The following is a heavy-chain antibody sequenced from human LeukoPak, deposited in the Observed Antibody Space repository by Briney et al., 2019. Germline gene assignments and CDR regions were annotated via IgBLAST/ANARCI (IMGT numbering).Heavy chain of an antibody. V-gene: IGHV4-61*02. CDR3: ASGYNWNYILGH. CDR2: VYTSGST. CDR1: GGSITSGSYY. Sequence: SETLSLTCTVSGGSITSGSYYWSWIRQPAGKGLEWIGRVYTSGSTDYNPSLKSRVTISVDTSKNQFSLKLTSVTAADTAVYYCASGYNWNYILGHWGQGTLVTVSS. D-gene: IGHD1-7*01. J-gene: IGHJ4*02.